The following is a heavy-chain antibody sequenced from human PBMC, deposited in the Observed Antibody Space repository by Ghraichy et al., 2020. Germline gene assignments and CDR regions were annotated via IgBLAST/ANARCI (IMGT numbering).Heavy chain of an antibody. Sequence: SETLSLTCAVYGGSFGGYYWSWIRQPPGKGLEWIGEINHSGSTNYNPSLKSRVTISVDTSKNQFSLKLSSVTAADTAVYYCARVNLGSHGSFFVTHVDYWGQGTLVTVSS. CDR1: GGSFGGYY. CDR3: ARVNLGSHGSFFVTHVDY. CDR2: INHSGST. V-gene: IGHV4-34*01. D-gene: IGHD3-3*01. J-gene: IGHJ4*02.